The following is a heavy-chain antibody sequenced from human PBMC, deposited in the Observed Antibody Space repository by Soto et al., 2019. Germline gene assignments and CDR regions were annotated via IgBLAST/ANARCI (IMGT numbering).Heavy chain of an antibody. CDR1: GFTFSSYA. CDR2: ISYDGSNK. CDR3: AKRASPANIDNWFDP. J-gene: IGHJ5*02. V-gene: IGHV3-30-3*02. Sequence: PGGSLRLSCAAPGFTFSSYAMHWVRQAPGKGLEWVAFISYDGSNKYYADSVKGRFTISRDNSKNTVYLQMDSLKVEDTAVDYWAKRASPANIDNWFDPWGPGTQVTVSS.